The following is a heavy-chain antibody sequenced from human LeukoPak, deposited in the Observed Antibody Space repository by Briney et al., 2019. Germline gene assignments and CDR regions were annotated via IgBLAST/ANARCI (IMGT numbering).Heavy chain of an antibody. CDR2: IYTSGST. J-gene: IGHJ6*03. Sequence: PSETLSLTCTVSGGSISSYYWSWIRQPAGKGLEWIGRIYTSGSTNYNPSLKSRVTMSVATSKNQFSLKLSSVTAVDTAVYYCARDVFWSGYYSYYYYYYMDVWGKGTTVTVSS. CDR3: ARDVFWSGYYSYYYYYYMDV. V-gene: IGHV4-4*07. D-gene: IGHD3-3*01. CDR1: GGSISSYY.